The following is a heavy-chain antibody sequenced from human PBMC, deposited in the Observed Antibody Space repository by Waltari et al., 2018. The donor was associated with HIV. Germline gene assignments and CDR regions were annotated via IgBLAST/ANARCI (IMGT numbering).Heavy chain of an antibody. Sequence: VQLLVSGGGLVQSGGSLTLSCAASGFGFRSYAMIWVRQGPGKGLEWVSAIGGGGDRSYYVDSVKGRFTISRDNSKNTLSLQMNGLRAEDTAVYYCVKGGGYYDSTGNVPFDYWGQGSLVTVSS. D-gene: IGHD3-3*01. CDR2: IGGGGDRS. V-gene: IGHV3-23*01. CDR1: GFGFRSYA. CDR3: VKGGGYYDSTGNVPFDY. J-gene: IGHJ4*02.